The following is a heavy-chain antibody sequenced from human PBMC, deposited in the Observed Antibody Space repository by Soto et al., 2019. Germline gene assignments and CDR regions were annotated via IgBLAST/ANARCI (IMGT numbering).Heavy chain of an antibody. CDR3: ATRPLLPGAP. J-gene: IGHJ3*01. CDR1: GFTFSSND. V-gene: IGHV3-53*01. D-gene: IGHD3-22*01. Sequence: EVQLVESGGGLIKPGGSLRLSCAASGFTFSSNDMNWVLQAPGKGLEWVSLIYSGGSTYYADSVKGRFTISRDNSKHTLYLQMSSLRAEDTAVYYCATRPLLPGAPWGQGTMVTVSS. CDR2: IYSGGST.